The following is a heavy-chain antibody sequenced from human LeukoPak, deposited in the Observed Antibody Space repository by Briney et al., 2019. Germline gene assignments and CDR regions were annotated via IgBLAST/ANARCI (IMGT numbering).Heavy chain of an antibody. CDR2: IYPGDSDT. CDR1: GYSFTSYW. V-gene: IGHV5-51*01. J-gene: IGHJ3*02. D-gene: IGHD4-17*01. CDR3: ARPHDYGDFDAFDI. Sequence: GESLKISCQGSGYSFTSYWIAWVRQMPGKGLELKGIIYPGDSDTRYSPYFQGQVTISADKSISTAYLQWSSLKASDTSMYDCARPHDYGDFDAFDIWGQGTMVTVSS.